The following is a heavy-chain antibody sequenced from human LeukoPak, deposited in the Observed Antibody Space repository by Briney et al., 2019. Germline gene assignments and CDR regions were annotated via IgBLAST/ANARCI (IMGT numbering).Heavy chain of an antibody. V-gene: IGHV3-11*06. CDR1: GFTFSDYY. Sequence: PGGSLRLSCAASGFTFSDYYMSWIRQAPGKGLEWVSYISSSGSYTNYADSVKGRFTISRDNAKNSLYLQMNSLRAEDTAVYYCARAYDYVWGSYRSAPFDYWGQGTLVTVSS. CDR3: ARAYDYVWGSYRSAPFDY. D-gene: IGHD3-16*02. J-gene: IGHJ4*02. CDR2: ISSSGSYT.